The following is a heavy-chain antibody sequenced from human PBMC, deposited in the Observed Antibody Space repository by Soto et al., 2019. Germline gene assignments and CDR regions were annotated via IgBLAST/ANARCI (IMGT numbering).Heavy chain of an antibody. CDR3: ARQTSIITFGGVIALSDGFDY. J-gene: IGHJ4*02. CDR1: GGSISSSSYY. CDR2: IYYSGST. Sequence: SETLSLTCTVSGGSISSSSYYWGWIRQPPGKGLEWIGSIYYSGSTYYNPSLKSRVTISVDTSKNQFSLKLSSVTAADTAVYYCARQTSIITFGGVIALSDGFDYWGQGTLVTVSS. D-gene: IGHD3-16*02. V-gene: IGHV4-39*01.